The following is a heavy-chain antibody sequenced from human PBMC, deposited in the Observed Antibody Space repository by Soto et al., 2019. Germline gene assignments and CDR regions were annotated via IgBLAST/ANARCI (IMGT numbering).Heavy chain of an antibody. CDR3: GRVIEGATRHTDFDY. V-gene: IGHV4-39*01. Sequence: SETLCLTCAVSGVSVHNSHSLWSWIRQPPAKGLGFTGSLYYRGGANYNPSLKSRITISVDTSKNQFSLPLNSVTAAAPAVHHCGRVIEGATRHTDFDYWGQGTLLTVSS. CDR1: GVSVHNSHSL. D-gene: IGHD1-1*01. J-gene: IGHJ4*02. CDR2: LYYRGGA.